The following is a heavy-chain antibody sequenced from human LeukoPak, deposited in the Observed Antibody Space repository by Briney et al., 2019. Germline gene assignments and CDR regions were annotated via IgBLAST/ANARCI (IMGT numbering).Heavy chain of an antibody. J-gene: IGHJ3*01. CDR1: RYTFTRYF. V-gene: IGHV1-2*02. CDR3: ARAHYWDSSSYLLDAFDL. D-gene: IGHD3-22*01. CDR2: INPNSGGT. Sequence: ASVTVSCKPCRYTFTRYFMHWVRQAPGQGLEWMGWINPNSGGTNYAQKFQVRVTMTRDTSISTAYMELSRLKSDDTAVYYCARAHYWDSSSYLLDAFDLWGQGTMVTISS.